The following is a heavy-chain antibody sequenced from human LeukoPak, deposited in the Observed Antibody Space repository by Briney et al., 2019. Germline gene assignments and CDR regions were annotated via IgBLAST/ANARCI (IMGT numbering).Heavy chain of an antibody. CDR3: ARGAIPATGTCPFDF. Sequence: GGSLRLSCVASGFTFSDCYVYWSRQAPGKGLEWVSYIGTSSSYTNYAASVKGRFTISRDNARNSLYLEMNSLRAEDTAVYYCARGAIPATGTCPFDFWGQGTLVTVSS. V-gene: IGHV3-11*05. J-gene: IGHJ4*02. D-gene: IGHD1-1*01. CDR2: IGTSSSYT. CDR1: GFTFSDCY.